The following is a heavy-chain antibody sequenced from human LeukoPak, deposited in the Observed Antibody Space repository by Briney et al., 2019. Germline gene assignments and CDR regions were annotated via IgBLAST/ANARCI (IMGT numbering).Heavy chain of an antibody. CDR1: GFSLSTSGVG. CDR2: GYWDDDN. D-gene: IGHD1-14*01. Sequence: ESGPTLVKPTQTLTLTCTFSGFSLSTSGVGVGWIRQPPGEALEWLGIGYWDDDNRYSPSLKSRLTITKDTSKNQVVLTMTNMDPVDTATYYCAHRLSGYDWNHADFDYWGQGTLVTVSS. J-gene: IGHJ4*02. V-gene: IGHV2-5*02. CDR3: AHRLSGYDWNHADFDY.